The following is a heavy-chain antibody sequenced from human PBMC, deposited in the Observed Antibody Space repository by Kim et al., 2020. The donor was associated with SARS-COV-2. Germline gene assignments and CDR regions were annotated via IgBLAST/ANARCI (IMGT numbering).Heavy chain of an antibody. D-gene: IGHD3-10*01. V-gene: IGHV4-31*03. CDR2: IYYSGST. Sequence: SETLSLTCTVSGGSISSGGYYWSWIRQHPGKGLEWIGYIYYSGSTYYNPSLKSRVTISVDTSKNQFSLKLSSVTAADTAVYYCAREPYYGSGSYRWFDPWGQGTLVTVSS. CDR1: GGSISSGGYY. J-gene: IGHJ5*02. CDR3: AREPYYGSGSYRWFDP.